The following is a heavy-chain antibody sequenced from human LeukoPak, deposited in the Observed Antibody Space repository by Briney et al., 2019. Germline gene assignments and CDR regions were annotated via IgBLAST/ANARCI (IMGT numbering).Heavy chain of an antibody. J-gene: IGHJ3*02. D-gene: IGHD3-22*01. CDR2: INHSGST. CDR3: ARGFTGYYDSSGYYSHLDAFDI. CDR1: GGSFSGYY. Sequence: PSETLSLTCAVYGGSFSGYYWSWIRQPPGKGLEWIGEINHSGSTNYNPSLKSRVTISVDTSKNQFSLKLSSVTAADTAVYYCARGFTGYYDSSGYYSHLDAFDIWGQGTMVTVSS. V-gene: IGHV4-34*01.